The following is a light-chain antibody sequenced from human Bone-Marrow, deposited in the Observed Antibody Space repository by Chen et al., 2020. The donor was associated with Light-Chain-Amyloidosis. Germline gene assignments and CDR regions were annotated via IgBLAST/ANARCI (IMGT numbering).Light chain of an antibody. V-gene: IGLV3-25*03. Sequence: SYELTQHPSVSVSPGKTARTTCPGDDLPTKYAYWYQQKPGQAPVLVIHRDTERPSGISERFSGSSSGTTATLTISGVQAEDEADYHCQSADSSGTYEVIFGGGTKLTVL. CDR1: DLPTKY. J-gene: IGLJ2*01. CDR3: QSADSSGTYEVI. CDR2: RDT.